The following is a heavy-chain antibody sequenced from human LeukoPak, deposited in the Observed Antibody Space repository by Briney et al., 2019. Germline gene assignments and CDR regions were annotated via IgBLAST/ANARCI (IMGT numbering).Heavy chain of an antibody. D-gene: IGHD4-11*01. CDR3: ARGLPDKGFDP. CDR2: IYYSGST. CDR1: GGSISSYY. J-gene: IGHJ5*02. V-gene: IGHV4-59*01. Sequence: PETLSLTCTVSGGSISSYYWSWLRQPPGKGLEWIGYIYYSGSTNYNPSLKSRVTISVDTSKNQFSLKLSSVTAADTAVYYCARGLPDKGFDPWGQGTLVTVSS.